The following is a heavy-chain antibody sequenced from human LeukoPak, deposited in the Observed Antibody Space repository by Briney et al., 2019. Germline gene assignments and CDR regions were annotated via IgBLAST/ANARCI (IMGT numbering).Heavy chain of an antibody. CDR2: IIPIFGTA. D-gene: IGHD2-15*01. CDR1: GGTFSSYA. V-gene: IGHV1-69*13. J-gene: IGHJ6*04. CDR3: ARTRYSCLYCSGGSCYFGGMDV. Sequence: GASVKLSCKASGGTFSSYAISWVRQAPGQGLEWMGGIIPIFGTANYAQKFQGRVTITADESTSTAYMELSSLRSEDTAVYYCARTRYSCLYCSGGSCYFGGMDVWGKGTTVTVSS.